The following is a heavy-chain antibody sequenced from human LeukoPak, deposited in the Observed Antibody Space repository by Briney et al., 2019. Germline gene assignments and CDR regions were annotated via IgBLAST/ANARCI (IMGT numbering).Heavy chain of an antibody. V-gene: IGHV1-18*01. CDR3: ARGAYYYGSGSYYYYYYYMDV. Sequence: ASVTVSCKASGYTFTSYGISWVRQAPGQGLEWMGWISAYNGNTNYAQKLQGRVTMTTDTSTSTAYMELRSLRSDDTAVYYCARGAYYYGSGSYYYYYYYMDVWGKGTTVTISS. CDR2: ISAYNGNT. D-gene: IGHD3-10*01. J-gene: IGHJ6*03. CDR1: GYTFTSYG.